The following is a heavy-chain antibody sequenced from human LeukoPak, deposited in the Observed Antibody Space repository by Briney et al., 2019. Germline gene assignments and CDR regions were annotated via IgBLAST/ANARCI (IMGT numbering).Heavy chain of an antibody. CDR3: ARHVRGN. CDR1: SGSFSGYY. Sequence: SETLSLTCAVYSGSFSGYYWSWIRQPPGKGLEWIGEINHSGSTNYNPSLKSRVTISVDTSKNQFSLKLSSVTAADTAVYYCARHVRGNWGQGTLVTVSS. D-gene: IGHD3-10*02. CDR2: INHSGST. V-gene: IGHV4-34*01. J-gene: IGHJ4*02.